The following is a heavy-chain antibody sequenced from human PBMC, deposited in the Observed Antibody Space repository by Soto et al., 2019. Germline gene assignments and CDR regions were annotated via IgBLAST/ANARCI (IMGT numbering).Heavy chain of an antibody. Sequence: GASVKVSCKASGSTFSSYAISWVRQAPGQGLEWMGGIIPIFGTANYAQKFQGRVTITADESTSTAYMELSSLRSEDTAVYYFANSSGSENWFDPWGQGPLVTVSS. CDR2: IIPIFGTA. V-gene: IGHV1-69*13. CDR3: ANSSGSENWFDP. CDR1: GSTFSSYA. J-gene: IGHJ5*02. D-gene: IGHD3-22*01.